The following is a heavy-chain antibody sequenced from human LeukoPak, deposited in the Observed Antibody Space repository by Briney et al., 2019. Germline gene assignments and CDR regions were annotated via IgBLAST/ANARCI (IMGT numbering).Heavy chain of an antibody. CDR1: GFTFSSYA. CDR2: IYSGGST. Sequence: GGSLRLSCAASGFTFSSYAMHWVRQAPGKGLEWVSVIYSGGSTYYADSVKGRFTISRDNSKNTLYLQMNSLRAEDTAVYYCARGNYFDYWGQGTLVTVSS. J-gene: IGHJ4*02. V-gene: IGHV3-53*01. CDR3: ARGNYFDY.